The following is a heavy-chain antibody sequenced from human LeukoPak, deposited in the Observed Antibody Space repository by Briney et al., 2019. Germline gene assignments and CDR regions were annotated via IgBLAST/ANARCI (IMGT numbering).Heavy chain of an antibody. CDR1: GGSFSGYY. CDR3: ARLNSLGYSSGWYPDY. CDR2: IYYSGST. J-gene: IGHJ4*02. V-gene: IGHV4-34*01. D-gene: IGHD6-19*01. Sequence: PSETLSLTCGVDGGSFSGYYWNWIRQPPGKGLEWIGSIYYSGSTYYNPSLKSRVTISVDTSKNQFSLKLSSVTAADTAVYYCARLNSLGYSSGWYPDYWGQGTLVTVSS.